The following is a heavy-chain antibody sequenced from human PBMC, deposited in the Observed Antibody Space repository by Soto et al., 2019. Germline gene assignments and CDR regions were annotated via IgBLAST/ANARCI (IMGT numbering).Heavy chain of an antibody. CDR3: APVEPGTATTVVDAFDI. V-gene: IGHV4-34*01. Sequence: QVQLQQWGAGLLKPSETLSLTCAVYGGFVTSGSYYWSWIRQPPGKGLEWIGEMSHSGGTHFNTSLKSRVTIAVDTSKNQFNLKMSSVTAADPALYYCAPVEPGTATTVVDAFDIWGPGTMVTVSS. CDR1: GGFVTSGSYY. J-gene: IGHJ3*02. CDR2: MSHSGGT. D-gene: IGHD1-1*01.